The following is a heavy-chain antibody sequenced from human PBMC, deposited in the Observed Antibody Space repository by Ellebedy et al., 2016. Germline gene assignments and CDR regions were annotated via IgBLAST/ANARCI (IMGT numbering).Heavy chain of an antibody. CDR1: GFTFDNYA. Sequence: SLKISXAASGFTFDNYAMHWVRQAPGKGLEWVSGISWSSGIRDYADSVKGRFTISRDNAKNSLYLQMNSLRVEDTALYFCAKDFVRGLGRGNCFEYWGQGTPVSGSS. D-gene: IGHD3-10*02. CDR3: AKDFVRGLGRGNCFEY. V-gene: IGHV3-9*01. J-gene: IGHJ4*02. CDR2: ISWSSGIR.